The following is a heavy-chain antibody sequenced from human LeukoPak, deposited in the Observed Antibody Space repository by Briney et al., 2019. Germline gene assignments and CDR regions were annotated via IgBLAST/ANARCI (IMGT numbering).Heavy chain of an antibody. Sequence: ASVKVSCKASGYTFTGYYMHWVRQVPGQGLEWMGWINPNSGGTNYAQKFQGRVTMTRDTSISTAYMELSRLRSDDTAVYYCARANEWEPGFDYWGQGTLVTVSS. D-gene: IGHD1-26*01. CDR3: ARANEWEPGFDY. CDR2: INPNSGGT. J-gene: IGHJ4*02. V-gene: IGHV1-2*02. CDR1: GYTFTGYY.